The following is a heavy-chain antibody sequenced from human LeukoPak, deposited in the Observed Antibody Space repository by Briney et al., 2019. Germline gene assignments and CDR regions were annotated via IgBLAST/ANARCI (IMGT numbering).Heavy chain of an antibody. J-gene: IGHJ4*02. D-gene: IGHD5-24*01. CDR2: INRGGDNI. V-gene: IGHV3-48*03. CDR1: GFTFSSYE. Sequence: GGSLRLSCAASGFTFSSYEMNWVRQAPGKGLEWVSYINRGGDNIYYADSVKGRFTVSRDNAKNSLYLQMNSLRAEDTAVYYCARDLDRGYNYPHYSDYWGQGTLVTVSS. CDR3: ARDLDRGYNYPHYSDY.